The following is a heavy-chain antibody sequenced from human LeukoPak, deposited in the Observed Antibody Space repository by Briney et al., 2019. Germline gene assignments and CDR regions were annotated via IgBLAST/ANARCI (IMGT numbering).Heavy chain of an antibody. J-gene: IGHJ4*02. Sequence: ASVKVSCKPSGGTFSSYAISWVRQAPGQGLEWMGRIIPILGIANYAQKFQGRVTITADKSTSTAYMELSSLRSEDTAVYYCARELPEEYYFDYWGQGTLVTVSS. CDR2: IIPILGIA. D-gene: IGHD1-26*01. CDR3: ARELPEEYYFDY. V-gene: IGHV1-69*04. CDR1: GGTFSSYA.